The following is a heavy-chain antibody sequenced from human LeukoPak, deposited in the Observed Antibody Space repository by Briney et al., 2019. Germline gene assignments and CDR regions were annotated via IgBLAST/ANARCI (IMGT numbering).Heavy chain of an antibody. CDR2: AYFDGKSY. CDR3: ARAGAVDRGLDV. CDR1: GFTFSTYT. J-gene: IGHJ6*02. D-gene: IGHD3-10*01. Sequence: GGSLRLSCAASGFTFSTYTMNWVRQAPGKGLEWVAVAYFDGKSYFYAHFVEGRFTISRDNSKNTLNLQMSDLRVEDTALYYCARAGAVDRGLDVWGQGTTVTVSS. V-gene: IGHV3-33*08.